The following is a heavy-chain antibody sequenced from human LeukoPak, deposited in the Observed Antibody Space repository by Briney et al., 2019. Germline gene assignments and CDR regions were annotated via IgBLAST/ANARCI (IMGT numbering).Heavy chain of an antibody. V-gene: IGHV5-51*01. J-gene: IGHJ6*03. D-gene: IGHD1-14*01. Sequence: GESLKISCKGSGYSFTSYWIGWVRQMPGKGLEWMGIIYPGDSDTRYSPSFQGQVTISADKSISTAYLQWSSLKASDTAMYYCARQPRTWGSGDNYYYMDVWGKGTTVTVSS. CDR3: ARQPRTWGSGDNYYYMDV. CDR2: IYPGDSDT. CDR1: GYSFTSYW.